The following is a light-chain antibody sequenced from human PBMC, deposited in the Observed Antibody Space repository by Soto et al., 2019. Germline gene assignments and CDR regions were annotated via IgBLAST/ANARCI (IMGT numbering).Light chain of an antibody. CDR3: QQYGTSLTWT. Sequence: IVLTQSPDTLSLSPGERATLSCRASQSVTSSYLAWYQQKPGQAPRLLIYGASSRATGIPDRFSGSGSGTDFTLTISRLEPEDFAVYYCQQYGTSLTWTFGQGTKVDI. J-gene: IGKJ1*01. CDR2: GAS. V-gene: IGKV3-20*01. CDR1: QSVTSSY.